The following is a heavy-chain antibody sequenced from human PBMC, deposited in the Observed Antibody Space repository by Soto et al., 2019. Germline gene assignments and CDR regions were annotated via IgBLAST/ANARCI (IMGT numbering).Heavy chain of an antibody. D-gene: IGHD2-2*01. V-gene: IGHV1-69*02. J-gene: IGHJ5*02. CDR2: IIPILGRA. Sequence: QVQLVQSGAEVKKPGSSVKLSCKASGGPFSSYHISWVRQAPGQGLEWVGRIIPILGRANNAQHFQGRVTITADTSTNTAYMELSSLTSEDTAVYYCAYVCGTTSSNWFDPWGHGTLVTVSS. CDR3: AYVCGTTSSNWFDP. CDR1: GGPFSSYH.